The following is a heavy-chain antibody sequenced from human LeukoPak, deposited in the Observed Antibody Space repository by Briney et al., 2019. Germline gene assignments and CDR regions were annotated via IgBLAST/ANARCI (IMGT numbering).Heavy chain of an antibody. CDR3: ARDIVAYYYGSGSLDY. V-gene: IGHV3-20*04. Sequence: PGGSLRLSCAASGFTFDDYGMSWVRQAPGKGLEWVSGINWNGGSTGYADSVKGRFTISRDNAKNSLYLQMNSLRAEDTALYYCARDIVAYYYGSGSLDYWGQGTLVTVSS. D-gene: IGHD3-10*01. CDR2: INWNGGST. CDR1: GFTFDDYG. J-gene: IGHJ4*02.